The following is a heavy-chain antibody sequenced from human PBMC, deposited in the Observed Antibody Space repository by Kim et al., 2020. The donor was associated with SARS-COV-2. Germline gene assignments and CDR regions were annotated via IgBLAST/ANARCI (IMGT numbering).Heavy chain of an antibody. CDR3: ARELTSYYDSSGPHEYYWFDP. Sequence: SETLSLTCTVSGGSISSYYWSWIRQPPGKGLEWIGYIYYSGSTNYNPSLKSRVTISVDTSKNQFSLKLSSVTAADTAVYYCARELTSYYDSSGPHEYYWFDPWGQGTLVTVSS. D-gene: IGHD3-22*01. V-gene: IGHV4-59*01. J-gene: IGHJ5*02. CDR2: IYYSGST. CDR1: GGSISSYY.